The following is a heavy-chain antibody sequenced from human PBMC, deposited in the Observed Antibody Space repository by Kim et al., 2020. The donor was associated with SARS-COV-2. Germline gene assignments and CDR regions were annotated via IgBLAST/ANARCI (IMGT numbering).Heavy chain of an antibody. D-gene: IGHD5-12*01. J-gene: IGHJ6*02. V-gene: IGHV3-23*01. CDR1: GFTFSSYA. CDR2: ISGSGGST. Sequence: GGSLRLSCAVSGFTFSSYAMSWVRQAPGKGLEWVSAISGSGGSTYYADSVKGRFTISRDNSKNTLYLQMNSLRAEDTAVYYCAKDRYSGYERVYYGMDVWGQGTTVTVSS. CDR3: AKDRYSGYERVYYGMDV.